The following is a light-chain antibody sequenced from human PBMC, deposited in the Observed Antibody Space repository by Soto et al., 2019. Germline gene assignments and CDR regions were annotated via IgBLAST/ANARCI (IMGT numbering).Light chain of an antibody. CDR2: GAS. CDR1: QSVSSN. Sequence: EMVLTQSPVTLSVSPGETATLSCRASQSVSSNLAWYQHRPGQAPRLLIFGASTRATGVPARFSGGGSGTEFTLTISSLQSEDFALYYCQQYMHWPRTFGQGTKVDIK. V-gene: IGKV3-15*01. CDR3: QQYMHWPRT. J-gene: IGKJ1*01.